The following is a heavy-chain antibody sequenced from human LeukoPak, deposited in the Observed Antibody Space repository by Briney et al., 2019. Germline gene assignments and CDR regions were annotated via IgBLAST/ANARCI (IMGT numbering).Heavy chain of an antibody. J-gene: IGHJ3*02. CDR1: GGSISNYY. CDR3: ARVSCGGDCFSATNAFDI. CDR2: IRYSGST. V-gene: IGHV4-59*01. D-gene: IGHD2-21*02. Sequence: SETLSLTCTVSGGSISNYYWSWIRQPPGKGLEWIGDIRYSGSTNYNPSLKSRVTISVDTSKNQFSLKLSSVTAADTAVHYCARVSCGGDCFSATNAFDIWGQGTVVTVSS.